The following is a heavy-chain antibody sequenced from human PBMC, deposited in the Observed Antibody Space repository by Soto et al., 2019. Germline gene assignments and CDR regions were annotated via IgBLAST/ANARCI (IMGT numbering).Heavy chain of an antibody. CDR1: GYTFSSRG. Sequence: QAQLVQSGPEVKEPGASVKVSCKASGYTFSSRGIYWVRQAPGQGLEWMGWISPHNAKTHYAQSLQGRVTLTTDTSTSTAYMDLRSLRSDDTAVYYCVREAGDYDWSFDLWGRGTPVTVSS. CDR3: VREAGDYDWSFDL. J-gene: IGHJ2*01. V-gene: IGHV1-18*01. D-gene: IGHD4-17*01. CDR2: ISPHNAKT.